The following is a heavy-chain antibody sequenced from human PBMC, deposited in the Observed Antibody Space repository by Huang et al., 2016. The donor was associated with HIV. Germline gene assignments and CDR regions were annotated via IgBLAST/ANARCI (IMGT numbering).Heavy chain of an antibody. CDR2: SSYDGRSD. V-gene: IGHV3-30*18. CDR1: GFIFSNFG. Sequence: QVQLVESGGGVVQPGTSLGLSCAAVGFIFSNFGMHWVRQAPGKGLEWVAVSSYDGRSDRYSDSVKGRFTISRDNDKNTLSLEMNRLRHDDTAVYYCAKESRWFSDFDQWGQGTLVTVSS. J-gene: IGHJ5*02. CDR3: AKESRWFSDFDQ. D-gene: IGHD2-15*01.